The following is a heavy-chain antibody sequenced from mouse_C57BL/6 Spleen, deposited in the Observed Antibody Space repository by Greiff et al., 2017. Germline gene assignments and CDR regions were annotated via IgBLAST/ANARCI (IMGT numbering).Heavy chain of an antibody. CDR3: TRNYYGSSSRFAY. CDR2: IDPETGGT. CDR1: GYTFTDYE. Sequence: QVQLQQSGAELVRPGASVTLSCKASGYTFTDYEMHWVKQTPVHGLEWIGAIDPETGGTAYNQKFKGKAILTADKSSSTAYMVLRSLTSEDSAVYYCTRNYYGSSSRFAYWGQGTLVTVSA. V-gene: IGHV1-15*01. D-gene: IGHD1-1*01. J-gene: IGHJ3*01.